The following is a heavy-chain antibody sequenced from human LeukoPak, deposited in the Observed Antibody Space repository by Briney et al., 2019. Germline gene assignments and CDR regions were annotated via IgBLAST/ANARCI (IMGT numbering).Heavy chain of an antibody. J-gene: IGHJ4*02. CDR1: GYTLTELS. CDR2: FDPEDGET. V-gene: IGHV1-24*01. Sequence: ASVKVSCKVSGYTLTELSMHWVRQAPGKGLEWMGGFDPEDGETIYAQKFQGRVTMTEDTSTDTAYMELSSLRSEDTAVYYCATSHRGSSSFPIDYWGQGTLVTVSS. CDR3: ATSHRGSSSFPIDY. D-gene: IGHD6-6*01.